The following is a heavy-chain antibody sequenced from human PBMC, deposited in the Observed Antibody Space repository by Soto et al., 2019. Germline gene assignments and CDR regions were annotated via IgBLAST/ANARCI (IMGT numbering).Heavy chain of an antibody. CDR1: GGSFSGHS. CDR3: STRAHDTNGYYRFDP. V-gene: IGHV4-34*01. J-gene: IGHJ5*01. Sequence: SETLSLTCAVYGGSFSGHSWTWIRQSPGKGLEWIGDINHSGRVNYSPSLKSRVTISLDTSKNQFSLTLSAVTAADTAMYYCSTRAHDTNGYYRFDPWGQGTLVTVSS. D-gene: IGHD3-22*01. CDR2: INHSGRV.